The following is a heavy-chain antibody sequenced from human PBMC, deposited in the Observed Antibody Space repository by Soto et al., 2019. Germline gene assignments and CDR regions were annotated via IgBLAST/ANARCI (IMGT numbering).Heavy chain of an antibody. Sequence: SETLSLTCTVCGGSISSYYWSWIRQPPGKGLEWIEYIYYSGSTNYNPSLKSRVTISVDTSKNQFSLKLSSVTAADTAVYYCARHSVVTTYYFDYWGQGTLVTVSS. CDR3: ARHSVVTTYYFDY. J-gene: IGHJ4*02. V-gene: IGHV4-59*08. D-gene: IGHD2-21*02. CDR1: GGSISSYY. CDR2: IYYSGST.